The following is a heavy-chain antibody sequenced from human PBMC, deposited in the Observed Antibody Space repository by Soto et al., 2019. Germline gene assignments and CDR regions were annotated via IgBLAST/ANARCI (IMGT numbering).Heavy chain of an antibody. J-gene: IGHJ3*02. CDR1: GGTFSSYA. CDR2: MIPIFGTA. CDR3: ASFRDYYDSSGYFAFDI. Sequence: SVKVSCKASGGTFSSYAISWVRQAPGQGLEWMGGMIPIFGTANYAQKFQGRVTITADESTSTAYMELSSLRSEDTAVYYCASFRDYYDSSGYFAFDIWGQGTMVTVSS. D-gene: IGHD3-22*01. V-gene: IGHV1-69*13.